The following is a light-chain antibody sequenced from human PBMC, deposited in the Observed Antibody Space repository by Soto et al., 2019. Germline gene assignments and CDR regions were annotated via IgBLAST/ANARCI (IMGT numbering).Light chain of an antibody. V-gene: IGKV1-9*01. CDR2: AAS. CDR3: QQLNSYPYT. CDR1: QGISSY. Sequence: DIPLTQSPSFLSASVGDRVTITCWASQGISSYLAWYQQKPGKAPKLLIYAASTLQSGVPSRFSGSGSGTEFTLTISSLQPEDFATYYCQQLNSYPYTFGQGTKLEIK. J-gene: IGKJ2*01.